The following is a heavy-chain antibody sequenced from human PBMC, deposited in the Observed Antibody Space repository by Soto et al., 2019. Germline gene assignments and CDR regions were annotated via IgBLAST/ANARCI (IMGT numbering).Heavy chain of an antibody. J-gene: IGHJ4*01. CDR2: VYYNGTT. D-gene: IGHD1-1*01. CDR1: GDSINSFY. V-gene: IGHV4-59*01. Sequence: AETLARTFTVSGDSINSFYWSWIRRPPGKVLEWIGFVYYNGTTKYNRYLKSRVTMSIDTSENQLSLKLRSATDADTAVYYCARTTQMWGHGTLVNVSS. CDR3: ARTTQM.